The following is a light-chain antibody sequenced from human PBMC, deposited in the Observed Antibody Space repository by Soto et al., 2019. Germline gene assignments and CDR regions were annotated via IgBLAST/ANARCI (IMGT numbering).Light chain of an antibody. CDR3: QSYDINNNVV. CDR2: EDK. Sequence: NFILTQPQSVSESPGKTITISCTRSSGSIADNHVQWYQQRPGSAPAVVIFEDKQRPSGVPDRFSGATDRYSNSASLTISGLKTEDEADYFCQSYDINNNVVFGGGTQLTVL. V-gene: IGLV6-57*04. CDR1: SGSIADNH. J-gene: IGLJ2*01.